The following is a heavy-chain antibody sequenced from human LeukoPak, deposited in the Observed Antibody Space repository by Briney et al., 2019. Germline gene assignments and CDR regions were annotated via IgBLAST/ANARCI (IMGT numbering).Heavy chain of an antibody. J-gene: IGHJ4*02. Sequence: GGSLRLSCAASGFTFSSYAMSWVRQAPGKGLEWVSAISGSGGSTYYADSVKGRFTISRDNSKNTLYLQMNSLRAEDTAVYYCAKDRDVDTAMVSPSDYWGQGTLVTVSS. D-gene: IGHD5-18*01. V-gene: IGHV3-23*01. CDR2: ISGSGGST. CDR1: GFTFSSYA. CDR3: AKDRDVDTAMVSPSDY.